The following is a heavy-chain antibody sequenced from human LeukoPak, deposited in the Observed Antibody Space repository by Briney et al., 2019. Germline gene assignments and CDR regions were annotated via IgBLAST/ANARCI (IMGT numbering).Heavy chain of an antibody. Sequence: SETLSLTCAVYGGSFSGYYWSWIRQPPGKGLEWIGYIYYSGSTNYNPSLKSRVTISVDTSKNQFSLKLSSVTAADTAVYYCARDYGDQQGGGAFDIWGQGTMVTVSS. V-gene: IGHV4-59*01. D-gene: IGHD4-17*01. CDR2: IYYSGST. J-gene: IGHJ3*02. CDR1: GGSFSGYY. CDR3: ARDYGDQQGGGAFDI.